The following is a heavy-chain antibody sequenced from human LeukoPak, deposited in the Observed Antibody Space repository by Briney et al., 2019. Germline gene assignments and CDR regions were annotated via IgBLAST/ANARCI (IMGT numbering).Heavy chain of an antibody. V-gene: IGHV1-18*01. Sequence: GASVKVSCKASGYTFTSYGISWVRQAPGQGLEWMGWISAYNGNTHYAQKLQGRVTMTTDTSTSTVYMELRSLRSDDTAVYYCARLVPWFGELVAVWWFDPWGQGTLVTVSS. D-gene: IGHD3-10*01. CDR3: ARLVPWFGELVAVWWFDP. CDR1: GYTFTSYG. J-gene: IGHJ5*02. CDR2: ISAYNGNT.